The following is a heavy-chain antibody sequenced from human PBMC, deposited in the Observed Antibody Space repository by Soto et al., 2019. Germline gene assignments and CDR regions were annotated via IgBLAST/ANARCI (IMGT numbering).Heavy chain of an antibody. D-gene: IGHD5-18*01. CDR3: ARNEYSYGGAFDY. CDR2: ISSSSSTI. J-gene: IGHJ4*02. Sequence: LRLSCAASGFTFSSYSMNWVRQAPGKGLEWVSYISSSSSTIYYADSVKGRFTISRDNAKNSLYLQMNSLRDEDTAVYYCARNEYSYGGAFDYWGQGTLVTVSS. CDR1: GFTFSSYS. V-gene: IGHV3-48*02.